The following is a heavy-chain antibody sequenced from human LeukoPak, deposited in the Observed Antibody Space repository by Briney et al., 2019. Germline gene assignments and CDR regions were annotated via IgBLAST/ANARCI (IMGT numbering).Heavy chain of an antibody. CDR1: GGSMINYY. Sequence: PSETLSLTCTVSGGSMINYYWSWIRQPAGKGLEWIGRIYTSGSTNYNPSLKSRVTMSVDTSKNQFSLKLSSVTAADTAVYYCARGLMNLGATSRGRDWFDPWGQGTLVTVSS. CDR3: ARGLMNLGATSRGRDWFDP. V-gene: IGHV4-4*07. CDR2: IYTSGST. D-gene: IGHD1-26*01. J-gene: IGHJ5*02.